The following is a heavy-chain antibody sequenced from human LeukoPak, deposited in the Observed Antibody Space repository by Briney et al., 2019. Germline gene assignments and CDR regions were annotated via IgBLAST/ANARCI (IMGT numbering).Heavy chain of an antibody. J-gene: IGHJ5*02. V-gene: IGHV4-4*02. Sequence: SETLSLTCAVSGGSISSSNWWSWVRQPPGKGLEWIGEIYHSGSTNYNPSLKSRVTISVDKSKNQFSLKLSSVTAADTAVYYCARDLADGSGWYGGGLYFDPWGQGTLVTVSS. CDR2: IYHSGST. D-gene: IGHD6-19*01. CDR3: ARDLADGSGWYGGGLYFDP. CDR1: GGSISSSNW.